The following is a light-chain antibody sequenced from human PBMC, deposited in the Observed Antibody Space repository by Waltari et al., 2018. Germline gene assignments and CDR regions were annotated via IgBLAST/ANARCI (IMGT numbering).Light chain of an antibody. V-gene: IGKV3-20*01. J-gene: IGKJ4*02. CDR3: QQYGSSPLT. CDR1: QSVSGSY. CDR2: GAS. Sequence: EIVLTQSPGILSLSPGERATLSCRASQSVSGSYLAWYHQKPGQAPRLLIYGASSRATGIADRFSGSGSGTDFTLTISGLEPEDFAVYYCQQYGSSPLTFGGGTKVEIK.